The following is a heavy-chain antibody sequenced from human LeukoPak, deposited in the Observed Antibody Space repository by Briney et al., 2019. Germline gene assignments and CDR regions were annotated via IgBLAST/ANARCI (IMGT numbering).Heavy chain of an antibody. CDR1: GYTFTGYY. CDR2: INPNSGGT. Sequence: ASVKVSCKASGYTFTGYYMHWVRQSPGQGLEWMGWINPNSGGTNYAQKFQGRVTMTRDTSISTAYTELSRLRSDDTAVYYCARGLYSSSWYEGEYWGQGTLVTVSS. CDR3: ARGLYSSSWYEGEY. V-gene: IGHV1-2*02. J-gene: IGHJ4*02. D-gene: IGHD6-13*01.